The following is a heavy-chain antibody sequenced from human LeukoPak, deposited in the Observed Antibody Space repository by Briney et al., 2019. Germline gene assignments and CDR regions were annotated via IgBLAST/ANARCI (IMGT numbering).Heavy chain of an antibody. CDR3: ARVSQWLDY. D-gene: IGHD6-19*01. J-gene: IGHJ4*02. CDR2: INTDGRST. Sequence: GGSLRLSCAASGFTFRTHWMHWVRQAPGKGLVWVSRINTDGRSTSYADSVKGRFTVSRDNSKNSLYLQMNSLRAEDTAVYYCARVSQWLDYWGQGTLVTVSS. CDR1: GFTFRTHW. V-gene: IGHV3-74*01.